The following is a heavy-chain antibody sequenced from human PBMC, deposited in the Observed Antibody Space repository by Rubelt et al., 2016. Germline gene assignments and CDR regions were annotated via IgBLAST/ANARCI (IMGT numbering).Heavy chain of an antibody. CDR1: GYIFTSYS. J-gene: IGHJ6*02. D-gene: IGHD3-10*01. V-gene: IGHV1-69*01. CDR3: ARDQIRRQPGVYYYYGMDV. CDR2: IVPIFGTA. Sequence: GYIFTSYSMHWVRQAPGQGLEWMGGIVPIFGTANYAQKFQGRVTITADESTSTAYMELSSLKSEDTAVYYCARDQIRRQPGVYYYYGMDVWGQGTTVIVSS.